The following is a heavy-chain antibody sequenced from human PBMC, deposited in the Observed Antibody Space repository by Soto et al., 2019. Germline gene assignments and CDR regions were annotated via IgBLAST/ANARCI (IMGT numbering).Heavy chain of an antibody. D-gene: IGHD1-26*01. J-gene: IGHJ6*02. V-gene: IGHV1-2*02. CDR1: GYTFIGSF. CDR3: AAVVGTTNYYYYGIDV. Sequence: GASVKVSCKASGYTFIGSFMHWVRQAPGQGLEWMGWINPNSGATNYAQKFQGRVTMTRDTSISTAFMDLSRLRSDDTAVYYCAAVVGTTNYYYYGIDVWGQGTTVTVSS. CDR2: INPNSGAT.